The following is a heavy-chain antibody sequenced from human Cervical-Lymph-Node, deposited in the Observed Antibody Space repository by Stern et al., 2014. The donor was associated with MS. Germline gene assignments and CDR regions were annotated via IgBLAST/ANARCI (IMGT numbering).Heavy chain of an antibody. D-gene: IGHD3-10*01. CDR1: GGSISRNY. CDR2: IYYSGST. CDR3: ARGRREFDY. V-gene: IGHV4-59*01. J-gene: IGHJ4*02. Sequence: DQLVESGPGLVKPSETLSLTCTVSGGSISRNYWSWIRQSPGKGLEWIGYIYYSGSTNFNPSLKSRVTISIDTSKNQFSLKLSSVTAADTAVYYCARGRREFDYWSQGTLVTVSS.